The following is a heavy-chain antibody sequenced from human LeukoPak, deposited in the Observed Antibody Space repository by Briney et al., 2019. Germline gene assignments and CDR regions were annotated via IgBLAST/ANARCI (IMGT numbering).Heavy chain of an antibody. CDR2: INGGNGNT. V-gene: IGHV1-3*01. J-gene: IGHJ4*02. D-gene: IGHD5-18*01. CDR3: ARSGYSSGYVAYFDY. Sequence: GASVKVSCKASGYTFTHYTMHWVRQAPGHRLEWMGWINGGNGNTKYSQNFQGRVTITMDTSANTAYMELSSLRSEDTAVYYCARSGYSSGYVAYFDYWGQGTLVTVSS. CDR1: GYTFTHYT.